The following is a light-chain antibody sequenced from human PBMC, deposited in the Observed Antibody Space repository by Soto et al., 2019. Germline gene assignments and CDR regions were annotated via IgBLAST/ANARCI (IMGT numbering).Light chain of an antibody. CDR1: KNDIGVYDF. CDR3: SSWTSSTTQV. V-gene: IGLV2-14*01. Sequence: QSALTQPPSASGSPGQSVTISCTGTKNDIGVYDFVSWYQHHPGKAPRLIIYEVNNRPSGVSNRFSGSKSGNTASLTISGLQAEDEADYYCSSWTSSTTQVLGGGTKLTVL. CDR2: EVN. J-gene: IGLJ2*01.